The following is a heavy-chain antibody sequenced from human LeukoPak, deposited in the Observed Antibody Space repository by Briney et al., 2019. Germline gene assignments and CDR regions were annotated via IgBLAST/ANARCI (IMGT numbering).Heavy chain of an antibody. CDR2: ISYDGSNK. CDR3: ARGSGDY. Sequence: SGGSLRLSCAASGFTFSSYAMHWVRQAPGKGLEWVAVISYDGSNKYYADSVKGRFTISRDNAKNSLYLQMTSLRAEDTAVYYCARGSGDYSGQGTLVTVSS. CDR1: GFTFSSYA. V-gene: IGHV3-30-3*01. J-gene: IGHJ4*02.